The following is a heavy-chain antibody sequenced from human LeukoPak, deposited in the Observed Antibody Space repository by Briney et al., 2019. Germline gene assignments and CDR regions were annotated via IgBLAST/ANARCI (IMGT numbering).Heavy chain of an antibody. Sequence: GGSLRLSCAASGFTFNRYSMNWVRQAPGKGLEWISYISTSSSTIYYSDSVKGRFSISRDNSKNTLYLQMNSLRAEDTAVYCCAKVPDSATIVDYWGQGTQVTVSS. CDR3: AKVPDSATIVDY. V-gene: IGHV3-48*01. J-gene: IGHJ4*02. CDR2: ISTSSSTI. D-gene: IGHD5-12*01. CDR1: GFTFNRYS.